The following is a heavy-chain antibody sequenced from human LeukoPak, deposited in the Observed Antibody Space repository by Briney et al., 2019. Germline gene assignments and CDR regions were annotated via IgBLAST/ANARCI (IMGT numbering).Heavy chain of an antibody. D-gene: IGHD4-17*01. J-gene: IGHJ4*02. CDR1: GYTFTGYY. CDR3: ARDRSRLKYGDYDY. V-gene: IGHV1-2*06. Sequence: GASVKVSCKAPGYTFTGYYMHWVRQAPGQGLEWMGRINPNSGGTNYAQKFQGRVTMTRDTSISTAYMELSRLRSDDTAVYYCARDRSRLKYGDYDYWGQGTLVTVSS. CDR2: INPNSGGT.